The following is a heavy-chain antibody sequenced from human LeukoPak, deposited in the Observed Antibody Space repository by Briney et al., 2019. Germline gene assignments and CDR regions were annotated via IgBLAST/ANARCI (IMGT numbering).Heavy chain of an antibody. J-gene: IGHJ4*02. Sequence: SETLSLTCTVSGGSISTYYWNWIRQPPGKGLEWIGYIYYSESTNYNPSPKSRVTISVDTSKNQFSLKLNSVTAADTAVYYCARSGGYSSSWSLWGQGTLVTVSS. CDR2: IYYSEST. CDR1: GGSISTYY. D-gene: IGHD6-13*01. V-gene: IGHV4-59*01. CDR3: ARSGGYSSSWSL.